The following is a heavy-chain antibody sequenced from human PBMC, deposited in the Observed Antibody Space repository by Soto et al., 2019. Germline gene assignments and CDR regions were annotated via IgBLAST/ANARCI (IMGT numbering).Heavy chain of an antibody. CDR2: ISYDGSNK. V-gene: IGHV3-30*18. Sequence: GGSLRLSCAASGFTFSSYGMHWVRQAPGKGLEWVAVISYDGSNKYYADSVKGRFTISRDNSKNTLYLQMNSLRAEDTAVYYCAKDHIQGIASPVPDYWGQGTLVTVSS. D-gene: IGHD6-13*01. CDR1: GFTFSSYG. J-gene: IGHJ4*02. CDR3: AKDHIQGIASPVPDY.